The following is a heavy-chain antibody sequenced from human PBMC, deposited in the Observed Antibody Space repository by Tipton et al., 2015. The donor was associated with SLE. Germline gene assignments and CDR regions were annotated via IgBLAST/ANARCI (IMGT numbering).Heavy chain of an antibody. CDR1: GGSVSHSSYY. J-gene: IGHJ3*02. Sequence: TLSLTCTVSGGSVSHSSYYWGWIRQSPGKGLEWIGRIYFSGSTHYNPSLKSRVTIPTDTSKNHFSLRLTSVTAADTAVYYCARRLDTSLGGNFDIWGQGTMVAVSS. V-gene: IGHV4-39*02. CDR3: ARRLDTSLGGNFDI. CDR2: IYFSGST. D-gene: IGHD2-2*01.